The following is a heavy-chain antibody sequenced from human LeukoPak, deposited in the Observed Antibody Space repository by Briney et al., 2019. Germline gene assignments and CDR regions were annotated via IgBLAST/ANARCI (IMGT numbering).Heavy chain of an antibody. D-gene: IGHD3-22*01. CDR3: ARYTANTAGYSFDF. Sequence: PSETLSLTCTVSGGSISSGDYYWSWIRQPPGKGLEWIATIHHSGVTYYNPSLKSRVTMSVDTSKNQFSLKLGSVTAAGTAVYYCARYTANTAGYSFDFWGQGALVTVSS. J-gene: IGHJ4*02. V-gene: IGHV4-39*07. CDR1: GGSISSGDYY. CDR2: IHHSGVT.